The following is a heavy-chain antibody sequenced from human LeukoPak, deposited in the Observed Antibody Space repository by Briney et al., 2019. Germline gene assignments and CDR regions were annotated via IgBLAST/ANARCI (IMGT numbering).Heavy chain of an antibody. Sequence: ASVKVSCKASGYTFTSYGISWVRQAPGQGLAWMGWISAYNGNTNYAQKLQGRVTMTTDTSTSTAYMELRSLRSEDTAVYYCASQLWSNYYYYGMDVWGQGTTVTVSS. CDR3: ASQLWSNYYYYGMDV. CDR2: ISAYNGNT. J-gene: IGHJ6*02. V-gene: IGHV1-18*01. CDR1: GYTFTSYG. D-gene: IGHD5-18*01.